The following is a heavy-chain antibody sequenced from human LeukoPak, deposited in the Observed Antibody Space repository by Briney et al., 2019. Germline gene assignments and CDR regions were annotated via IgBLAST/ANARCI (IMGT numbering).Heavy chain of an antibody. Sequence: SETLSLTCTVSGGSISSGPYYWGWIRQPPGKGLEWIGNIYYGENTYYNPSLKSRVTISIDTSKNQFYLKLSSLTAADTAVYYCARLRRQTSRPFDPWGQGTLVTVSS. D-gene: IGHD6-6*01. CDR2: IYYGENT. J-gene: IGHJ5*02. V-gene: IGHV4-39*01. CDR3: ARLRRQTSRPFDP. CDR1: GGSISSGPYY.